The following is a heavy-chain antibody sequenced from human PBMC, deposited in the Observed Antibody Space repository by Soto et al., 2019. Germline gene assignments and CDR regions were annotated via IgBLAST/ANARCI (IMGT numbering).Heavy chain of an antibody. D-gene: IGHD1-1*01. V-gene: IGHV4-59*01. J-gene: IGHJ6*03. CDR3: GRTAGTLSRYYYYYRDV. Sequence: PSETLSLTCTVSGGSISSYYWSWIRQPPGKGLEWIGSIYYSGSTNYNPSLKSRVTISVGTSKNQFSLKLSSVTATDTAVYYCGRTAGTLSRYYYYYRDVGGKGTTVPVSS. CDR2: IYYSGST. CDR1: GGSISSYY.